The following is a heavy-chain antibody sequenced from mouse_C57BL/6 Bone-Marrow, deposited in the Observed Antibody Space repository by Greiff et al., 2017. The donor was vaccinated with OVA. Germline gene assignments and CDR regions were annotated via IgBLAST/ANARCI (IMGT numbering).Heavy chain of an antibody. CDR3: ARKGLSGLYFDY. J-gene: IGHJ2*01. V-gene: IGHV2-2*01. CDR2: IWSGGST. D-gene: IGHD6-1*01. Sequence: VQLVESGPGLVQPSQSLSITCTVSGFSLTSYGVHWVRQSPGKGLEWLGVIWSGGSTDYNAAFISRLSISKDNSKSQVFFKMNSLQADDTAIYYCARKGLSGLYFDYWGQGTTLTVSS. CDR1: GFSLTSYG.